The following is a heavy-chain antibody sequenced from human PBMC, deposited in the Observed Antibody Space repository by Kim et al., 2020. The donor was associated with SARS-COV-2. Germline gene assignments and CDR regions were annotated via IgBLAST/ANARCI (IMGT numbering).Heavy chain of an antibody. CDR1: GFTFSSYS. CDR3: ARDGSYYYDSSGYYPPFDY. D-gene: IGHD3-22*01. J-gene: IGHJ4*02. Sequence: GGSLRLSCAASGFTFSSYSMNWVRQAPGKGLEWVSSISSSSSYIYYADSVKGRFTISRDNAKNSLYLQMNSLRAEDTAVYYCARDGSYYYDSSGYYPPFDYWGQGTLVTVSS. CDR2: ISSSSSYI. V-gene: IGHV3-21*04.